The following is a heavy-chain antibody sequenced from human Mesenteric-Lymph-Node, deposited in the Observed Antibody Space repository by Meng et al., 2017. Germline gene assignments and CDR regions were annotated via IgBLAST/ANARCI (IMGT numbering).Heavy chain of an antibody. CDR1: GFTFSSYE. V-gene: IGHV3-23*01. CDR2: ISGSGGTI. CDR3: AKARLRFQNGMDV. D-gene: IGHD4-17*01. Sequence: GESLKISCSASGFTFSSYEMNWVRQAPGKGLEWVSVISGSGGTIYYADSVKGRFTISRDNSKTAVYLQMSSLRVEDTAIYYCAKARLRFQNGMDVWGQGTTVTVSS. J-gene: IGHJ6*02.